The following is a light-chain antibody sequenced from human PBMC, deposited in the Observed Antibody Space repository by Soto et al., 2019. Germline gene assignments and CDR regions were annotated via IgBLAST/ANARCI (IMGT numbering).Light chain of an antibody. CDR2: GAS. CDR1: HSVSSN. J-gene: IGKJ1*01. Sequence: ERVMTQSPDTLSVSPGERATLSCRASHSVSSNLAWYQQKPGQAPRLLIHGASTRATGIPARFSGSGSGTEFTLTISGLQSEDFPVYYCQQYNNSPQTFGQGTKVEIK. CDR3: QQYNNSPQT. V-gene: IGKV3-15*01.